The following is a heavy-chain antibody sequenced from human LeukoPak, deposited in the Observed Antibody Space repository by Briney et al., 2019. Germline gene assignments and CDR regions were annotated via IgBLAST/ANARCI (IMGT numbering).Heavy chain of an antibody. CDR2: IYYSGST. Sequence: SETLSLXCTVSGGSISSYYWRWIRQPPGKGLEWIGYIYYSGSTNYNPSLKSRVTISVDTSKNQFSLKLSSVTAADTAVYYCASSEYSSSSLDYWGQGTLVTVSS. CDR3: ASSEYSSSSLDY. D-gene: IGHD6-6*01. CDR1: GGSISSYY. V-gene: IGHV4-59*01. J-gene: IGHJ4*02.